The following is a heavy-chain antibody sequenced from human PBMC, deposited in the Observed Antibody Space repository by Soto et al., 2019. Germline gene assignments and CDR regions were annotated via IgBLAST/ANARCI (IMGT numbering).Heavy chain of an antibody. CDR1: GFTFSSYA. V-gene: IGHV3-30-3*01. CDR2: ISYDGSNK. J-gene: IGHJ6*02. Sequence: QVQLVESGGGVVQPGRSLRLSCAASGFTFSSYAMHWVRQAPGKGLEWVAVISYDGSNKYYADSVKGRFTISRDNSKNTRYLQMNSLRAEDTAVYYCARDHVGYSNYGGMDVWGQGTTVTVSS. CDR3: ARDHVGYSNYGGMDV. D-gene: IGHD4-4*01.